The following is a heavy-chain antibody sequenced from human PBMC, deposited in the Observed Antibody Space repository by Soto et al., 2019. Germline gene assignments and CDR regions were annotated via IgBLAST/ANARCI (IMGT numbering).Heavy chain of an antibody. D-gene: IGHD2-15*01. J-gene: IGHJ4*02. CDR3: ARGASVVVVAATLGSFDY. CDR1: GGTFSSYA. Sequence: SVKVSCKXSGGTFSSYAISWVRQAPGQGLEWMGGIIPIFGTANYAQKFQGRVTITADESTSTAYMELSSLRSEDTAVYYCARGASVVVVAATLGSFDYWGQGTLVTVSS. CDR2: IIPIFGTA. V-gene: IGHV1-69*13.